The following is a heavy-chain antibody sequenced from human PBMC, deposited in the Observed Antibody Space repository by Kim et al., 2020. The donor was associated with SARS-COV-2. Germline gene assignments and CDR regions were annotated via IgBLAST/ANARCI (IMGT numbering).Heavy chain of an antibody. CDR3: ARVGISLNYYYYGMDV. D-gene: IGHD3-3*02. V-gene: IGHV3-30*01. J-gene: IGHJ6*02. Sequence: DSVQCRFTISGDNSKNTLNLQMNSLRAEDTAVYYCARVGISLNYYYYGMDVWGQGTTVTVSS.